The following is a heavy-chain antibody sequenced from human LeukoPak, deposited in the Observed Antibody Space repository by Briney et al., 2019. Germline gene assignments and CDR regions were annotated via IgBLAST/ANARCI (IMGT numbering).Heavy chain of an antibody. CDR1: GGSISNYF. CDR3: VRHTTSGWYQVVY. Sequence: ETLSLTCXVXGGSISNYFWSWIRQPPGKGLEWIGFITYSGSTDHNPSLKSRVTISVDASKNQFSLKLTSVTAADTAVYYCVRHTTSGWYQVVYWGQGTLVTVSS. J-gene: IGHJ4*02. CDR2: ITYSGST. V-gene: IGHV4-59*01. D-gene: IGHD6-19*01.